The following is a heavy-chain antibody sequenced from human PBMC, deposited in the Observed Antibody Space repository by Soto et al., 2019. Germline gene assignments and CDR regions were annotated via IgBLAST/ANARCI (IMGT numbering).Heavy chain of an antibody. Sequence: QVQLVQSGAEVKKPGASVKVSCKASGYTFSSYDINWVRQATGQGLEWMGWMKPTSGNTGYAQKFQGRVTMTRDTSISTAYLELSSLRSEDTAVYYCVRSVYCPYGVCYFGDFDSWGQGTLVTVSS. V-gene: IGHV1-8*01. CDR2: MKPTSGNT. CDR1: GYTFSSYD. J-gene: IGHJ4*02. D-gene: IGHD2-8*01. CDR3: VRSVYCPYGVCYFGDFDS.